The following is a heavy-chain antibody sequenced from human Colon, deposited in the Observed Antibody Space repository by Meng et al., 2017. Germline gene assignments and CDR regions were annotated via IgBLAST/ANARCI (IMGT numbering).Heavy chain of an antibody. J-gene: IGHJ5*02. CDR1: GGSISDYY. V-gene: IGHV4-4*07. CDR3: ARDHAPFDYGLSRPGLDP. CDR2: IRGSGST. D-gene: IGHD4/OR15-4a*01. Sequence: QVQRQESGPGLVKPSEPLSLPCNVSGGSISDYYWNWIRQPVGKGLEWIGRIRGSGSTNFNPSLKSRVTMSVDTSKNQFSLKLYSVTAADTAVYFCARDHAPFDYGLSRPGLDPWGQGTLVTVSS.